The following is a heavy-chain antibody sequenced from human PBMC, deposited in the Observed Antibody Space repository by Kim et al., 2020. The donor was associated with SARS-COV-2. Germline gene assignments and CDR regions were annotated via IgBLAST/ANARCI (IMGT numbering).Heavy chain of an antibody. J-gene: IGHJ4*02. Sequence: YADSVKGRFPISRDNARDSLYLQMNSLRVEDTAIYFCTRDLSSGLPGGFDYWGQGTLVTASS. CDR3: TRDLSSGLPGGFDY. D-gene: IGHD6-19*01. V-gene: IGHV3-21*01.